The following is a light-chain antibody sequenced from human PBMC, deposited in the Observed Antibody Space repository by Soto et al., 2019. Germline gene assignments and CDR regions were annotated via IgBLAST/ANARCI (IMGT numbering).Light chain of an antibody. CDR1: QSVSSSS. J-gene: IGKJ2*01. CDR2: AAS. Sequence: EIVLTQSPGTLSLSPGERATLSCRASQSVSSSSLAWFQQKPGQAPRLLIYAASGRATGIPDRFSGSGSGTDFSLTISRLEPEDLAVYYCQQYSSAPYTFGQGNKLEMK. V-gene: IGKV3-20*01. CDR3: QQYSSAPYT.